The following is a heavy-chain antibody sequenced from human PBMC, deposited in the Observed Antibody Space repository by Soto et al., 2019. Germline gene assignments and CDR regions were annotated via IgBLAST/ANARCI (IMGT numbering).Heavy chain of an antibody. V-gene: IGHV3-21*01. CDR3: ARDLGSGWTLDY. Sequence: EVQLVESGGGLVKPGGSLRLSCAAPGFTFSTYSMNWVRQAPGKGLEWVSGISSSSRHIYYADSVKGRFTISRDNAKSSLFLQMNSLRAEDTAIYFCARDLGSGWTLDYWGQGTLVTVSS. D-gene: IGHD6-19*01. CDR2: ISSSSRHI. J-gene: IGHJ4*02. CDR1: GFTFSTYS.